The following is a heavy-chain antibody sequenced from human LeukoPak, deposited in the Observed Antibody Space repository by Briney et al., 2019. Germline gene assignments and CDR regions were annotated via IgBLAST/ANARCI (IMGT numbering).Heavy chain of an antibody. D-gene: IGHD5-18*01. Sequence: GGSLRLSCAASGFTFSSYEMNWVRQAPGKGLEWVSAISGSDGSTNYADSVKGRFTISRDNSKNTLYRQMNSLRAEDTAVYYCVEGGAARFDYWGQGTLVAVSS. J-gene: IGHJ4*02. CDR1: GFTFSSYE. CDR2: ISGSDGST. CDR3: VEGGAARFDY. V-gene: IGHV3-23*01.